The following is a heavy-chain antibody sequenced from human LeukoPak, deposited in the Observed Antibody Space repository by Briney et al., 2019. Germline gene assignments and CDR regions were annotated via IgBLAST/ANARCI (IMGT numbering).Heavy chain of an antibody. CDR3: AREFYSSGWHYFDY. D-gene: IGHD6-19*01. V-gene: IGHV4-4*07. Sequence: SETLSLTRTVSGGSFSSYYWSWIRQPAGEGLEWIGHIFPSGTTNYNPSLKSRVTMSVDTSKNQFSLKLSSVTAADTAVYYCAREFYSSGWHYFDYWGPGTLVTVSS. CDR1: GGSFSSYY. CDR2: IFPSGTT. J-gene: IGHJ4*02.